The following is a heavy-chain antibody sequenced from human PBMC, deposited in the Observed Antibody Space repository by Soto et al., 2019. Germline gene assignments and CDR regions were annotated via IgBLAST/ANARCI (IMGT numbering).Heavy chain of an antibody. D-gene: IGHD3-3*01. J-gene: IGHJ6*02. CDR1: GYTFTSYG. V-gene: IGHV1-18*01. CDR2: ISAYNGNT. CDR3: AREDFYYDFCSGYYRKNGYGMDV. Sequence: QVQLVQSGAEVKKPGASVKVSCKASGYTFTSYGINWVRQAPGQGLEWMGWISAYNGNTNYAQKLQGRVTMTTDTSTSTAYMELRSLRSDDRAEYYCAREDFYYDFCSGYYRKNGYGMDVSGQGTTVTVSS.